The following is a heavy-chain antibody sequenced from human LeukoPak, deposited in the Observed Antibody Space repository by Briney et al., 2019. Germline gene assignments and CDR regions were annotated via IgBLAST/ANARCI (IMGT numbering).Heavy chain of an antibody. CDR1: VYTFTGYY. Sequence: ASVKVSCKVSVYTFTGYYMHWVRQAPGQGLEWMGWINPNSGGTNYAQKFQGRVTMTRDTSISTAYMELSRLRSDDTAVYYCATDDGGYYYYMDVWGKGTTVTVSS. CDR3: ATDDGGYYYYMDV. CDR2: INPNSGGT. J-gene: IGHJ6*03. V-gene: IGHV1-2*02. D-gene: IGHD3-10*01.